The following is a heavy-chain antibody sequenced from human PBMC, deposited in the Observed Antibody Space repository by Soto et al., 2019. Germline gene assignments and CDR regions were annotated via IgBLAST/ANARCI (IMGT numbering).Heavy chain of an antibody. Sequence: PSETLSLTCTVSGGSLSSGSYYGSWIRQPPGKGLEWIGYIYYSGSTNYNPSLKSRVTISVDTSKNQFFPKLRFVIVAATAVNSCARDKYYDGGGYTPGEVNLFDPWGEGTLVTVSS. D-gene: IGHD3-22*01. CDR3: ARDKYYDGGGYTPGEVNLFDP. CDR1: GGSLSSGSYY. CDR2: IYYSGST. J-gene: IGHJ5*02. V-gene: IGHV4-61*01.